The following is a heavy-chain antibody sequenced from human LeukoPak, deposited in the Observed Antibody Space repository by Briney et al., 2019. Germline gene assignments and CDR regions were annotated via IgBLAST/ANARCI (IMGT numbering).Heavy chain of an antibody. CDR2: IYYSGST. CDR1: GGSISSYY. D-gene: IGHD3-22*01. Sequence: MSSETLSLTCTVSGGSISSYYWSWIRQPPGKGLEWIGYIYYSGSTNYNPSLKSRVTISVDTSKNQFSLKLSSVTAADTAVYYCARGVDYYYDSSGYIFDYWGQGTLVTVSS. CDR3: ARGVDYYYDSSGYIFDY. V-gene: IGHV4-59*01. J-gene: IGHJ4*02.